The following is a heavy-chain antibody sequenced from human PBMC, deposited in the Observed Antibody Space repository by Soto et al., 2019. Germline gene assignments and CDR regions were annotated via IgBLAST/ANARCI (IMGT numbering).Heavy chain of an antibody. CDR2: ISSGSSYI. CDR1: GFTFSSYS. CDR3: TTGRDGYKRADY. V-gene: IGHV3-21*06. Sequence: EVQLVESGGGLVKPGGSLRLSCAASGFTFSSYSMNWVRQAPGKGLEWVSSISSGSSYIYYADSLKGRFTISRDNAKNSMYLKRNSLRVEDTAVYYGTTGRDGYKRADYWGQGTLVTVSS. J-gene: IGHJ4*02. D-gene: IGHD5-12*01.